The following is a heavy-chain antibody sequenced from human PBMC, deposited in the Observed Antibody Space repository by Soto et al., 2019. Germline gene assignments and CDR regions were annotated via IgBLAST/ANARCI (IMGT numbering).Heavy chain of an antibody. V-gene: IGHV3-30-3*01. Sequence: QVQLVESGGGVVQPGRSLRLSCAASGFTFSSYAMHWVRQAPGKGLEWVAVISYDGSNKYYADSVKGRFTISSDNSKNTLYLQMTSLRAEDTAVYYCASGWSTTIDYWGQGTLVTVSS. D-gene: IGHD2-15*01. CDR2: ISYDGSNK. J-gene: IGHJ4*02. CDR1: GFTFSSYA. CDR3: ASGWSTTIDY.